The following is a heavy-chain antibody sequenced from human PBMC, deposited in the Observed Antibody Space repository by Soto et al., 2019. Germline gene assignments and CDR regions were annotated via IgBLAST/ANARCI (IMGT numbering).Heavy chain of an antibody. Sequence: QITLKESGPTLVKPTQTLTLTCTFSGFSLSTRGVAVGWFRQPPGKALEWLALIYWDEDKWYSPSLKSRLTITDDTSTHQVVLTMTTMDHVDTATYSCEHRPRGYAYYFDYWGQGTLVTVSS. V-gene: IGHV2-5*02. J-gene: IGHJ4*02. CDR2: IYWDEDK. CDR1: GFSLSTRGVA. CDR3: EHRPRGYAYYFDY. D-gene: IGHD5-12*01.